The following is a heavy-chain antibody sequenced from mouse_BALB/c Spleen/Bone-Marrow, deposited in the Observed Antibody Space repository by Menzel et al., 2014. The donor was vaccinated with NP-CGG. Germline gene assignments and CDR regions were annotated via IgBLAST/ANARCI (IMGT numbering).Heavy chain of an antibody. CDR1: GYTFTSYI. CDR3: ARRWLPYAMDY. D-gene: IGHD2-3*01. V-gene: IGHV1-14*01. Sequence: EVQLQQSGLELVKPGASVKMSCKASGYTFTSYIMHWVKQKPGQGLEWIGYINPYNDGTKYNEKFKGKATLTSDKSSSTAYMELSSLTSEDSAVYYCARRWLPYAMDYWGQGTSVTVSS. CDR2: INPYNDGT. J-gene: IGHJ4*01.